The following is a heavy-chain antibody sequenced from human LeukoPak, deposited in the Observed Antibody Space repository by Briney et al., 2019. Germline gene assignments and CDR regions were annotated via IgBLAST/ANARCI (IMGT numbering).Heavy chain of an antibody. D-gene: IGHD2-2*01. J-gene: IGHJ4*02. CDR3: ARRHYCSSTSCLYYFDY. CDR1: GYTFTTYA. CDR2: INAGNGNT. V-gene: IGHV1-3*01. Sequence: ASVKVSCKASGYTFTTYAMHWVRQAPGQRLEWMGWINAGNGNTKYSQKFQGRVTITRDTSASTAYMELSSLRSEDTAVYYCARRHYCSSTSCLYYFDYWGQGTLVTVSS.